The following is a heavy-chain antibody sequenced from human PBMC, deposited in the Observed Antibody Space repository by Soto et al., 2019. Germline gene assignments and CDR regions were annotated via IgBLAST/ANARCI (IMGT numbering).Heavy chain of an antibody. J-gene: IGHJ3*02. Sequence: GASVKVSCKASGGTFSSYTISWVRQAPGQGLEWMGWISAYNGNTNYAQKLQGRVTMTTDTSTSTAYMELRSLRSDDTAVYYCARLREGTYQLRIGVLAFGIWGQGTMVTVSS. D-gene: IGHD2-2*01. CDR1: GGTFSSYT. CDR2: ISAYNGNT. V-gene: IGHV1-18*01. CDR3: ARLREGTYQLRIGVLAFGI.